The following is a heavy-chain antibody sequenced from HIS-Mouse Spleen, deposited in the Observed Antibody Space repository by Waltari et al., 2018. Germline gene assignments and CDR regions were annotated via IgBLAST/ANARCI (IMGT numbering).Heavy chain of an antibody. Sequence: QLQLQESGPGVVKPSQTLSLTCTVSGGSISSSSYYWGWIRQPPGKGLEWLGRIYYSGSTYYNPSLKSRVTISVEPSKNQFSLKLSAVTAADTAVYYWAREIPYSSSWYDWYFDLWGRGTLVTVSS. V-gene: IGHV4-39*07. CDR1: GGSISSSSYY. D-gene: IGHD6-13*01. CDR2: IYYSGST. CDR3: AREIPYSSSWYDWYFDL. J-gene: IGHJ2*01.